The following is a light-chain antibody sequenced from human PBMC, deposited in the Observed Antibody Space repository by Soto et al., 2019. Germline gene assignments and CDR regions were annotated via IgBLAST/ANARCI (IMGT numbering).Light chain of an antibody. J-gene: IGKJ4*01. Sequence: EIVMTQSPATLSVSPGERATLSCRASQSVSSNLAWYQHKPGQAPRLLIYGASTRATGIPARFSGSGSGTEFTLTISSLQSEDFATYYCQQSYSTLGTFGGGTKVEIK. CDR3: QQSYSTLGT. CDR2: GAS. V-gene: IGKV3-15*01. CDR1: QSVSSN.